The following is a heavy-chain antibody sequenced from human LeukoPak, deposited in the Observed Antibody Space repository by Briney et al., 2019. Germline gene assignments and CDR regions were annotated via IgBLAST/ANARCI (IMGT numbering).Heavy chain of an antibody. J-gene: IGHJ5*02. CDR2: IYYSGST. CDR3: ARRMGLTINWFDP. CDR1: GFTFSSYA. D-gene: IGHD3-9*01. Sequence: GSLRLSCAASGFTFSSYAMSWVRQPPGKGLEWIGSIYYSGSTYYNPSLKSRVTISVDTSKNQFSLKLSSVTAADTAVYYCARRMGLTINWFDPWGQGTLVTVSS. V-gene: IGHV4-39*01.